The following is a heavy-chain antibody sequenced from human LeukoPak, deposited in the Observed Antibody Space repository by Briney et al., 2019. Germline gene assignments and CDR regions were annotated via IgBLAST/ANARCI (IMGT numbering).Heavy chain of an antibody. Sequence: GGCLRLSCAASGFTFSSYAMHWVRQAPGKGLEWVAVISYDGSNKYYADSVKGRFTISRENSKNTLYLQMNSLRAEDTAVYYCARASYYDFSYGMDVWGQGTTVTVSS. D-gene: IGHD3-3*01. V-gene: IGHV3-30-3*01. CDR3: ARASYYDFSYGMDV. CDR2: ISYDGSNK. CDR1: GFTFSSYA. J-gene: IGHJ6*02.